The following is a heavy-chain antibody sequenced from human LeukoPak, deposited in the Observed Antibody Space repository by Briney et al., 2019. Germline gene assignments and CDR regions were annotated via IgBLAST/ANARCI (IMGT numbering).Heavy chain of an antibody. J-gene: IGHJ4*02. Sequence: HAGGSLRLSCAASGFTFSSYAMSWVRQAPGKGLEWVSAISGSGGSTYYADSVKGRFTISRDNSKNTLYLQMNSLRAEDTAVYYCAREGSSGYPGDYWGQGTLVTVSS. V-gene: IGHV3-23*01. CDR3: AREGSSGYPGDY. CDR1: GFTFSSYA. CDR2: ISGSGGST. D-gene: IGHD3-22*01.